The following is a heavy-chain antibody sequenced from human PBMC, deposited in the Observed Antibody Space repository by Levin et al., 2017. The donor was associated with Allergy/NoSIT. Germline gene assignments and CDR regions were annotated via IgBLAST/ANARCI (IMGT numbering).Heavy chain of an antibody. CDR1: GFTFDKYA. D-gene: IGHD1-14*01. CDR2: ISYDSGAI. CDR3: AKDFAGNHYFDA. Sequence: SLKISCAASGFTFDKYAMHWVRQAPGKGLEWVSGISYDSGAISYADSVKGRFTISRDNAKNSLYLQMNGLGAEDTALYYCAKDFAGNHYFDAWGQGVLVTVSP. J-gene: IGHJ4*02. V-gene: IGHV3-9*01.